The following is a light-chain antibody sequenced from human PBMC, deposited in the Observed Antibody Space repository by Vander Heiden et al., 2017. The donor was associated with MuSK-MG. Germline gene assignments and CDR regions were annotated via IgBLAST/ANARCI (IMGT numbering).Light chain of an antibody. CDR2: AAS. CDR1: QGIGSF. Sequence: DIQLTQSPSSLSASVGDRVTITCRASQGIGSFLAWFQQKPGKAPKRLIYAASTLQSVAPSRCSGSASGTEFPTTISILHPEDVTTYCCRLNRFYPLTFGQGTKLEIK. CDR3: RLNRFYPLT. J-gene: IGKJ2*01. V-gene: IGKV1-9*01.